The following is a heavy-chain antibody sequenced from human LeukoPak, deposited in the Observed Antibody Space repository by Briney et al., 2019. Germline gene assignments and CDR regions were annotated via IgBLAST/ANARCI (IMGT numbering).Heavy chain of an antibody. Sequence: SETLSLTCTVSGGSISSGGYFWTWIRQHPGKGLEWIGSIYYSGSTYYNPSLKSRVTISVDTSKNQFSLKLSSVTAADTAVYYCARRAVSVDYWGQGTLVTVSS. CDR3: ARRAVSVDY. J-gene: IGHJ4*02. CDR1: GGSISSGGYF. V-gene: IGHV4-39*01. CDR2: IYYSGST. D-gene: IGHD2-8*01.